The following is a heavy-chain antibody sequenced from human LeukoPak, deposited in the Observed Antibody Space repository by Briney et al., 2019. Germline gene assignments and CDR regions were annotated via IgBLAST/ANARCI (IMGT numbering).Heavy chain of an antibody. J-gene: IGHJ3*02. CDR2: TSYDGSNK. V-gene: IGHV3-30*04. D-gene: IGHD3-9*01. Sequence: PGGSLRLSCAASGFTFSSYAMHWVRQAPGKGLEWVAVTSYDGSNKYYADSVKGRFTISRDNSKNTLYLQMNSLRAEDTAVYYCARDSAYYDILTGYIDIWGQGTMVTVSS. CDR3: ARDSAYYDILTGYIDI. CDR1: GFTFSSYA.